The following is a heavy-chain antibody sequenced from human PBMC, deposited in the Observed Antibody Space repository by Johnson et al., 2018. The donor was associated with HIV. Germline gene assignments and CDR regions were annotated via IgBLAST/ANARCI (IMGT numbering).Heavy chain of an antibody. CDR1: GFTFSSYP. J-gene: IGHJ3*02. V-gene: IGHV3-30*04. CDR2: ISYDGSNK. D-gene: IGHD3-10*02. CDR3: ARDCSGGSVHAFDI. Sequence: QMLLVESGGGVVQPGRSLRLACAASGFTFSSYPMHWVRQAPGKGLEWVAVISYDGSNKYYADSVKGRFTISRDNSKNTLYLQMNSRRAEDTAVYYCARDCSGGSVHAFDIWGQGTMVTVSS.